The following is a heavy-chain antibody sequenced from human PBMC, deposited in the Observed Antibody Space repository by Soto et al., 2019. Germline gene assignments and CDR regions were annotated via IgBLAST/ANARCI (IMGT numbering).Heavy chain of an antibody. J-gene: IGHJ3*02. CDR1: GASFNDYN. CDR3: GRFGYYGSSGAVDI. Sequence: WETLSLTCAVYGASFNDYNWSWIRLRQPPGKGLEWIGEINHSGSTNYNPSLMSRVTISVDSSNNQFSLKVTSVTAGDTAVYYCGRFGYYGSSGAVDIWGQGTKVTVSS. CDR2: INHSGST. D-gene: IGHD3-22*01. V-gene: IGHV4-34*01.